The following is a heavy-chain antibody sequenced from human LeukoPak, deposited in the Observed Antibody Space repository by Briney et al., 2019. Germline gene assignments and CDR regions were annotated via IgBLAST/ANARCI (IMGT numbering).Heavy chain of an antibody. CDR3: ATDLFRKAWVLVVAATGLDS. D-gene: IGHD2-15*01. CDR1: GFSFNDYT. V-gene: IGHV3-30*04. CDR2: LSYDGSYE. Sequence: GGSLRLSCAASGFSFNDYTMHWARQAPGKGLEWLAVLSYDGSYEYYSDSVKGRFTISRDNSKSTLYLQMNRLRTEDTATYYCATDLFRKAWVLVVAATGLDSWGQGTLVTVSS. J-gene: IGHJ4*02.